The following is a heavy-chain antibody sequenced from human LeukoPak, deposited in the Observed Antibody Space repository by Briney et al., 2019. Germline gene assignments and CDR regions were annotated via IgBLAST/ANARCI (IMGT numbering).Heavy chain of an antibody. D-gene: IGHD3-3*02. V-gene: IGHV4-34*01. J-gene: IGHJ4*02. CDR2: TNHSGST. CDR1: GGSFSGYY. CDR3: ARGSFFGVVPHLDY. Sequence: SETLSLTCAVYGGSFSGYYWGWIRHPPGKGLEWIGETNHSGSTNYNPSLKTRVTISVATSKNQFSLKLSSVTAADTAVYYCARGSFFGVVPHLDYWGQGTLVTVSS.